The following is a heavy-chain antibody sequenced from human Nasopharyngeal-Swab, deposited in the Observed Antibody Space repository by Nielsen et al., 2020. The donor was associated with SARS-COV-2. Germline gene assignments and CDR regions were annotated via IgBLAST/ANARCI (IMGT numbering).Heavy chain of an antibody. CDR3: ARLPRNNWRLDS. Sequence: GGSLTLSCAASGFTFGHYWMSWVRQAPGNRLEWVANITEDGSEKDYVDSVKCRFTISSDNIKNSLYLQMNSLRVEDTAVYFCARLPRNNWRLDSWGQGILVTVSS. CDR1: GFTFGHYW. D-gene: IGHD1-20*01. CDR2: ITEDGSEK. V-gene: IGHV3-7*03. J-gene: IGHJ4*02.